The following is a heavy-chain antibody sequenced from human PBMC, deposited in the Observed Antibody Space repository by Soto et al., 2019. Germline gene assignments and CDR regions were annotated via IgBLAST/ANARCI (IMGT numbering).Heavy chain of an antibody. CDR3: ARDRSGYDFYYYGMDV. Sequence: AGGALRLSCAASGFTFSSYAIHWVRQAPGKGLEWVAVTSYDGSNKYYADSVKGRFTISRDNSKNTLYLQMNSLRAEDTAVYYCARDRSGYDFYYYGMDVWGQGTTVTVSS. D-gene: IGHD5-12*01. CDR2: TSYDGSNK. CDR1: GFTFSSYA. J-gene: IGHJ6*02. V-gene: IGHV3-30-3*01.